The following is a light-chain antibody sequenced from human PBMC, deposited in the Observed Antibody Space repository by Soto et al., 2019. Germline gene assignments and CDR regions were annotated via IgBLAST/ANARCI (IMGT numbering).Light chain of an antibody. V-gene: IGKV3-15*01. CDR1: QSVSTN. Sequence: EIEMTQSPATLPVSPGERATLSCRASQSVSTNLAWYQQKPGQAPRLLIYGASTRAPGFPARFTGSGSGTEFTLTIRSLQSEDFAVYYCQQYGGTPPITFGQGTRLEIK. CDR2: GAS. CDR3: QQYGGTPPIT. J-gene: IGKJ5*01.